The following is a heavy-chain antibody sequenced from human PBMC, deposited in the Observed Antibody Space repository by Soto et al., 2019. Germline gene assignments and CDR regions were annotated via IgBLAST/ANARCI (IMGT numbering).Heavy chain of an antibody. CDR1: GFSFSDSY. V-gene: IGHV3-11*01. D-gene: IGHD1-1*01. Sequence: PGGSLRLSCAASGFSFSDSYMSWIRQAPGKGLEWISHISSSGGGIYYADSVRGRFTISRDNAKNSLYLQVNSLRAEDTAVYFCARMFSRYDPLYYFDYWGQGTLVTVSS. CDR3: ARMFSRYDPLYYFDY. J-gene: IGHJ4*02. CDR2: ISSSGGGI.